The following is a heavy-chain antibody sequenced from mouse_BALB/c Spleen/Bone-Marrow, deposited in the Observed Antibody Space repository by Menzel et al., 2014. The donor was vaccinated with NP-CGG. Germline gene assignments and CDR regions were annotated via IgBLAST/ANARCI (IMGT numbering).Heavy chain of an antibody. CDR2: ISSGGSYT. J-gene: IGHJ4*01. D-gene: IGHD2-14*01. Sequence: EVHLVESGGGLMKPGGSLKLSCAASGFTFSSYTMSWVRQTPEKRLEWVATISSGGSYTYYPDSVKGRFTISRDNAKNTLYLQMSSLRSEDTAMYYCARQREVRPYYYAMDYRGQGTSVTVSS. CDR3: ARQREVRPYYYAMDY. V-gene: IGHV5-9-3*01. CDR1: GFTFSSYT.